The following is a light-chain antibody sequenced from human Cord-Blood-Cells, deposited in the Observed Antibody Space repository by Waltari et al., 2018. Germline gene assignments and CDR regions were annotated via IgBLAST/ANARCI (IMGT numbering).Light chain of an antibody. CDR1: QSISSY. CDR2: AAS. Sequence: DIQMTQSPSSLSASVGDRVTITCRASQSISSYLNWYQQKPGKAPKLLIYAASSLQSGVPSRFSGSGSGTDFTLTISSLQPEDFATYYSHQSYSTLTFGGGTKVEIK. CDR3: HQSYSTLT. V-gene: IGKV1-39*01. J-gene: IGKJ4*01.